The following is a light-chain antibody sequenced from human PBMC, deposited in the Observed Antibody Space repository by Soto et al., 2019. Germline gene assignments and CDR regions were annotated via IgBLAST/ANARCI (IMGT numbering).Light chain of an antibody. Sequence: EIVMTQSPATLSVSPGERATLSCRASQSVSSNLAWYQQKPGQAPSLLIYGASTRATGIPARFSGSGSGTEFTLTISSLQSEDVAVYYCQQYNNWPRTFGQGTKVELK. CDR2: GAS. J-gene: IGKJ1*01. V-gene: IGKV3-15*01. CDR3: QQYNNWPRT. CDR1: QSVSSN.